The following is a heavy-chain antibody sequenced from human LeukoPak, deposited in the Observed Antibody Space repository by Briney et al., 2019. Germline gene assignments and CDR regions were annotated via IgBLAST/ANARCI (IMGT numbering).Heavy chain of an antibody. Sequence: GGSLRLSCAASGFTFSSYAMSWVRQAPGKGLKWVSAISGSGGSTYYADSVKGRFTISRDNSKNTLYLQMNSLRAEDTAVYYCAMGQDDSSGYYTYYYGMDVWGQGTTVTVSS. CDR3: AMGQDDSSGYYTYYYGMDV. CDR2: ISGSGGST. J-gene: IGHJ6*02. CDR1: GFTFSSYA. V-gene: IGHV3-23*01. D-gene: IGHD3-22*01.